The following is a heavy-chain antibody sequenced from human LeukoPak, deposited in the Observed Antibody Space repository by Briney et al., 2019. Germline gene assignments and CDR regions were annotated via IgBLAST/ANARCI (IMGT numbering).Heavy chain of an antibody. J-gene: IGHJ4*02. D-gene: IGHD5-24*01. CDR3: ARVCDGYPGYYFDY. CDR2: IYYSGST. Sequence: SETLSLTCTVSGGSMSSYYWSWIRQPPGKGLEWIGYIYYSGSTNYNPSLKSRLTISVDTSKNQFSLKLSSVTAADTAVYYCARVCDGYPGYYFDYWGQGTLVTVSS. V-gene: IGHV4-59*01. CDR1: GGSMSSYY.